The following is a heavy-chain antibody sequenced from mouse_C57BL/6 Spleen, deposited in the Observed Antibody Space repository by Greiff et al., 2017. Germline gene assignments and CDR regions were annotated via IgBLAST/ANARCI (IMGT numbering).Heavy chain of an antibody. CDR2: IDPNRGGN. CDR1: GYTFTSYW. CDR3: ARKGYGYVGFFAY. D-gene: IGHD2-2*01. Sequence: QVQLKQPGAELVKPGASVKLSCKASGYTFTSYWMHWVKQRPGRGLEWIGRIDPNRGGNKYNEKFKSKATMTVDKPASTAYMQLSSLSSEDSAVYSCARKGYGYVGFFAYWGQGTLVTVSA. V-gene: IGHV1-72*01. J-gene: IGHJ3*01.